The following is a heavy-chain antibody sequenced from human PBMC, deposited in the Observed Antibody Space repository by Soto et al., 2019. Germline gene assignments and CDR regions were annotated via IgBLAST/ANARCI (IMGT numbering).Heavy chain of an antibody. CDR3: AKGEVRGIIPSYFDY. CDR2: ISGSGSDT. J-gene: IGHJ4*02. CDR1: AFTFSAYA. D-gene: IGHD3-10*01. V-gene: IGHV3-23*01. Sequence: GGSLRLSCAASAFTFSAYAVTWVRQAPGMGLEWVSTISGSGSDTWYADSVKGRITISRDNSKNTLYLQMDSLRAEDTAVYYCAKGEVRGIIPSYFDYWGLGTLVTVSS.